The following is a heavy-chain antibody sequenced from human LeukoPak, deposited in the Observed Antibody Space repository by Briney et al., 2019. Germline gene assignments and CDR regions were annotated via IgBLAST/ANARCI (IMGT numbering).Heavy chain of an antibody. D-gene: IGHD3-10*01. J-gene: IGHJ6*03. CDR1: GGSISSSSYY. V-gene: IGHV4-39*07. CDR3: ARVVPLAAGYYYYMDV. Sequence: PSETLSLTCTVSGGSISSSSYYWGWIRQPPGKGLEWIGSIYYSGSTYYNPSLKSRVTISVDTSKNQFSLKLSSVTAADTAVYYCARVVPLAAGYYYYMDVWGKGTTVTVSS. CDR2: IYYSGST.